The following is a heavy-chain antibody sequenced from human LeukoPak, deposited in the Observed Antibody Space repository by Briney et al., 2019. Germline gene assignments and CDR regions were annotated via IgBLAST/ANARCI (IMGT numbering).Heavy chain of an antibody. CDR1: GFSFNSHS. J-gene: IGHJ5*02. D-gene: IGHD3-10*01. Sequence: GGSLRLSCAASGFSFNSHSMNWVRQAPGKGLEWVSYISSTTRTIFYADSVKGRFTISRDNAKNPLHLQMNSLRAEDTAVYYCARDSSGSANWFAPWGQGTLVTVSS. CDR2: ISSTTRTI. CDR3: ARDSSGSANWFAP. V-gene: IGHV3-48*04.